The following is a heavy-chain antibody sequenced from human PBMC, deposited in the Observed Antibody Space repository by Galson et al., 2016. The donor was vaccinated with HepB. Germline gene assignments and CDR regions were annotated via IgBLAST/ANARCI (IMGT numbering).Heavy chain of an antibody. D-gene: IGHD6-19*01. CDR2: IRGGGGST. Sequence: SLRLSCAASGFTFNSYGMSWVRQAPGKGLEWVSSIRGGGGSTDYAGSVKGRFTISRDNAKNTLYLQMNSLRAEDTAVYYCAREGGQWLERFDYWGQGTLVTVSS. CDR3: AREGGQWLERFDY. J-gene: IGHJ4*02. V-gene: IGHV3-23*01. CDR1: GFTFNSYG.